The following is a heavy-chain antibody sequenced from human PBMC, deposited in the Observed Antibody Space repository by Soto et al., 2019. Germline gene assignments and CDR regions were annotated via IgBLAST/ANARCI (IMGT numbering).Heavy chain of an antibody. V-gene: IGHV3-30-3*01. J-gene: IGHJ4*02. CDR3: ARDREGYCSSTSCYGMGMFDY. CDR1: GFTFSSYA. CDR2: ISYDGSNK. D-gene: IGHD2-2*01. Sequence: GGSLRLSCAASGFTFSSYAMHWVRQAPGKGLEWVAVISYDGSNKYYADSVKGRFTISRDNSKNTLYLQMNSLRAEDTAVYYCARDREGYCSSTSCYGMGMFDYWGQGTLVTVSS.